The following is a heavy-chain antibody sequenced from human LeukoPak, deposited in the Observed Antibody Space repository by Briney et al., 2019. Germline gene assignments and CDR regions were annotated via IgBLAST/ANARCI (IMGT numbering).Heavy chain of an antibody. Sequence: PSETLSLTCTVSGGSISSYYWSWIRQPPGKGLEWIGYIYYSGSTNYNPSLKSRVTISVDTSKNQSSLKLSSVTAADTAVYYCARVLAGAGAYYFDYWGQGTLVTVSS. CDR2: IYYSGST. J-gene: IGHJ4*02. V-gene: IGHV4-59*01. D-gene: IGHD6-13*01. CDR3: ARVLAGAGAYYFDY. CDR1: GGSISSYY.